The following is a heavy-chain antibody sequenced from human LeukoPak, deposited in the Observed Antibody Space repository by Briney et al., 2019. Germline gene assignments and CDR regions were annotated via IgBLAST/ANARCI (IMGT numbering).Heavy chain of an antibody. CDR3: ARANYDILTADY. V-gene: IGHV4-34*01. CDR1: GGSFSGYY. Sequence: SETLSLTCAVYGGSFSGYYWSWIRQPPGKGLEWIGEINHNGSTNYNPSLKSRVTISVDTSKNQFSLKLSSVTAADTAVYYCARANYDILTADYWGQGTLVTVSS. J-gene: IGHJ4*02. D-gene: IGHD3-9*01. CDR2: INHNGST.